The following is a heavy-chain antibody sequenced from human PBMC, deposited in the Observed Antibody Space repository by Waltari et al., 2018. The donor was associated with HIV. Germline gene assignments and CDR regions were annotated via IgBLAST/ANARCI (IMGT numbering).Heavy chain of an antibody. V-gene: IGHV3-64D*06. D-gene: IGHD2-15*01. CDR1: GFTFSSSA. J-gene: IGHJ6*02. CDR3: VKEGGYCSGGRCYYYGMDV. CDR2: ISNNGHST. Sequence: EVQLVESGGVLVQPGGSLRLACSASGFTFSSSAMQWVGQAPGKGLEYVSAISNNGHSTYYADSVKGRFTISRDNSKNTLNLQMSSLRAEDTAVYYCVKEGGYCSGGRCYYYGMDVWGQGTTVTVSS.